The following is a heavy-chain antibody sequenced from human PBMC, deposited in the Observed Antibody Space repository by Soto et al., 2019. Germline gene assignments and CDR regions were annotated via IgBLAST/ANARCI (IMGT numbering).Heavy chain of an antibody. CDR2: IIPIFGTA. CDR1: GGTFSSYA. V-gene: IGHV1-69*01. J-gene: IGHJ6*02. Sequence: QVQLVQSGAEVKKPGSSVKVSCKASGGTFSSYAISWVRQAPGQGLEWMGGIIPIFGTANYAQKFQGRVTVTADEATSTAYMERSSLRSEDTAVYYAASECSGGSCYTEVSRDGWGQGTTVTVSS. CDR3: ASECSGGSCYTEVSRDG. D-gene: IGHD2-15*01.